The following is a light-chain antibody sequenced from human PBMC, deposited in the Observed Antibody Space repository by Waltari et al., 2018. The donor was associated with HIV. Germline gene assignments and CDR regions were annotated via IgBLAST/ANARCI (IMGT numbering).Light chain of an antibody. CDR3: QLWDGTGDHPGV. Sequence: SYVLTQPPSVSVAPGKTARITCGGNNIGSKGVHWYQQKPGQAPVLVIYYDSHRPSGIPERFSGSKSGNPATLTISRVEAGDEADYYCQLWDGTGDHPGVFGTGTQVTVL. CDR2: YDS. CDR1: NIGSKG. V-gene: IGLV3-21*04. J-gene: IGLJ1*01.